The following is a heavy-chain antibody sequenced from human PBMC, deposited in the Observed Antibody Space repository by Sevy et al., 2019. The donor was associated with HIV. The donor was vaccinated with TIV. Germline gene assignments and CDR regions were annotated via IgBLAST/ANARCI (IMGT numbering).Heavy chain of an antibody. CDR3: ARGNDNSRGRSYMDV. CDR1: GFTFSYYW. Sequence: GGSLRLSCVASGFTFSYYWVHWVRQPPGKGLVWVSRFNSDGSTTSYADSVKGRFTISRDNAKNTLYLQMNSLRAEDTAVYYCARGNDNSRGRSYMDVWGQGTTVTVSS. D-gene: IGHD6-13*01. J-gene: IGHJ6*03. CDR2: FNSDGSTT. V-gene: IGHV3-74*01.